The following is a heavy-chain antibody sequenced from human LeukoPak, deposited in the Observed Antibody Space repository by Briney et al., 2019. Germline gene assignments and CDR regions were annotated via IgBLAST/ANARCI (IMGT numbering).Heavy chain of an antibody. D-gene: IGHD6-19*01. V-gene: IGHV4-61*02. CDR2: IYTSGST. CDR3: ARGRPQNSDSGWYYYDY. CDR1: GVSISTGSYY. Sequence: SQTLSLTCTVSGVSISTGSYYWTWIRQPAGKGLEWIVRIYTSGSTNYNPSLKSRVIISLETSKDQFSLNLNSLTAADTAVYYCARGRPQNSDSGWYYYDYWGQGTLVTVSS. J-gene: IGHJ4*02.